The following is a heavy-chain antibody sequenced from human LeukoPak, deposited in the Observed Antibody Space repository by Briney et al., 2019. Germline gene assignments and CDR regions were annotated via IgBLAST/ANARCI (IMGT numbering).Heavy chain of an antibody. Sequence: GGSLRLSCAASGXNFGAYVMHWVRQAPGKGLEWVAIMWYDGSKTFYGDSVKGRFTISRDNSNNTLFLQMNSLRAEDTALYYCARESGGGLDYWGQGTLVTVSS. CDR3: ARESGGGLDY. V-gene: IGHV3-33*01. CDR1: GXNFGAYV. CDR2: MWYDGSKT. J-gene: IGHJ4*02. D-gene: IGHD1-26*01.